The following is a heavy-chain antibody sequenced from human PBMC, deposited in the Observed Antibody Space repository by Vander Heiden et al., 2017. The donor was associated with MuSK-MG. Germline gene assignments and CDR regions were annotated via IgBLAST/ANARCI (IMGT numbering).Heavy chain of an antibody. Sequence: QVQLVQSGAEVKKPGASVKVSCKASGYTFTSYGISWVRQAPGQGLEWMGWISAYNGNTNYAQKLQGRVTMTTDTSTSTAYMELRSLRSDDTAVYYCARHTYYYDSSGYSISDYWGQGTLVTVSS. CDR1: GYTFTSYG. D-gene: IGHD3-22*01. V-gene: IGHV1-18*01. CDR3: ARHTYYYDSSGYSISDY. CDR2: ISAYNGNT. J-gene: IGHJ4*02.